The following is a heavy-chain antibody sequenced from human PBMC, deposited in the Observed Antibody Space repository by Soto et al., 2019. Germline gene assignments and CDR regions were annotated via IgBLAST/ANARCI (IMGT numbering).Heavy chain of an antibody. CDR3: ARSAWRGRGYSYGYEVGN. CDR2: INHSGST. D-gene: IGHD5-18*01. Sequence: SETLSLTCAVYGGSFSGYYWSWIRQPPGKGLEWIGEINHSGSTNYNPSLKSRVTISVDTSKNQFSLKLSSVTAADTAVYYCARSAWRGRGYSYGYEVGNWGQGTLVTVSS. CDR1: GGSFSGYY. V-gene: IGHV4-34*01. J-gene: IGHJ4*02.